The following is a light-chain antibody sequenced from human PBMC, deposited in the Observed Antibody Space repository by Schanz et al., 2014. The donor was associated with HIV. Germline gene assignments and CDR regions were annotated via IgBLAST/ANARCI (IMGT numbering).Light chain of an antibody. CDR1: QSVSSN. CDR2: AAS. V-gene: IGKV3-15*01. Sequence: EIVMTQSPATLSVSPGERASLSCRASQSVSSNLAWYQQKFGQAPRLLIYAASTRATDIPARFSGSGSGTEFTLTISSLQSEDFAVYYCQQYNNWPRTFGQGTRLEIK. CDR3: QQYNNWPRT. J-gene: IGKJ5*01.